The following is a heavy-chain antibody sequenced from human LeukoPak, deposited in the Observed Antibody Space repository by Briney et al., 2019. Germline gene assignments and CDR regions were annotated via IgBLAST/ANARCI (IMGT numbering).Heavy chain of an antibody. D-gene: IGHD6-13*01. V-gene: IGHV1-46*01. CDR1: GYTFTSYY. Sequence: GASVKVSCKASGYTFTSYYMHWVRQAPGQGLEWMGIINPSGGSASYEQEFQGRVTMTRDTSTSTVYMELSSLKSEDTAVYYCASGQLRIAAAGTQGLPTHWGQGTLVTVSS. CDR3: ASGQLRIAAAGTQGLPTH. J-gene: IGHJ4*02. CDR2: INPSGGSA.